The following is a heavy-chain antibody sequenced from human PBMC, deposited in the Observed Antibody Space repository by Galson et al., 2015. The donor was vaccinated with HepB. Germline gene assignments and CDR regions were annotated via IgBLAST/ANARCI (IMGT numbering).Heavy chain of an antibody. V-gene: IGHV3-23*01. J-gene: IGHJ4*02. Sequence: SLRLSCAASGFTFSSYAMSWVRQAPGKGLEWVSTISGSGGSTHYADSVEGRFTISRDNSKNTLYLQMNSLRAEDTAVYYCAKGRQQWLFMYYFDYWGQGTLVTVSS. D-gene: IGHD6-19*01. CDR1: GFTFSSYA. CDR2: ISGSGGST. CDR3: AKGRQQWLFMYYFDY.